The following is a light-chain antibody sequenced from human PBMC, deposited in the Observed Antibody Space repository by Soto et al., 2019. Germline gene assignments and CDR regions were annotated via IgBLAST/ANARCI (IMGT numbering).Light chain of an antibody. J-gene: IGKJ1*01. V-gene: IGKV3-15*01. CDR2: GAS. CDR1: QSVRSY. Sequence: EIVLTQSPATLSLSPGERATLSCRASQSVRSYLAWYRQKPGQAPRLLIYGASTRATGIPARFSGSGSGTEFTLTISSLQSEDFAVYYCQQYNNWPQTFGQGTKVDIK. CDR3: QQYNNWPQT.